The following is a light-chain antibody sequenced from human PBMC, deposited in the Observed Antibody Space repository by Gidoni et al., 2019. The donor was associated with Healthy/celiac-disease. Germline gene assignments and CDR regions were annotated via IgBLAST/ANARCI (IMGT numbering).Light chain of an antibody. CDR3: AAWDDSLNGWV. V-gene: IGLV1-44*01. CDR1: SANIGSNT. J-gene: IGLJ3*02. Sequence: QSVLTQPPSASGTPGQRATISCSGSSANIGSNTVNWYQQLPGTAPKLLIYSNNQRPSGVPDRFSGSKSGTSASLAISGLQSEDGADYYCAAWDDSLNGWVFGGGTKLTVL. CDR2: SNN.